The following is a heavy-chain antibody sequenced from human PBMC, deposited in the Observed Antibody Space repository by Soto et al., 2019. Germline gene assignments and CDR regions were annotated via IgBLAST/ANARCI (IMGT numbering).Heavy chain of an antibody. CDR3: ARVMQKSTNAGLEYFDY. CDR1: GYTFTSYG. CDR2: ISAYNGNT. V-gene: IGHV1-18*04. J-gene: IGHJ4*02. Sequence: ASVKVSCKASGYTFTSYGISWVRQAPGQGLEWMGWISAYNGNTNYAQKLQGRVTMTTDTYTSTAYMELRSLRSDDTAVYYCARVMQKSTNAGLEYFDYWGQGTLVTVSS. D-gene: IGHD3-16*01.